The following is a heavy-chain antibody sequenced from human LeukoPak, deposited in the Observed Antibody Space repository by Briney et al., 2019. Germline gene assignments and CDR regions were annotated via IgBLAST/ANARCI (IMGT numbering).Heavy chain of an antibody. J-gene: IGHJ4*02. V-gene: IGHV4-38-2*02. CDR3: AKGYSYGDGTYDY. Sequence: SETLSLTCTVSSYSLSSHYYWGWIRQTPEKGLEWIGSFYHTGSTYYNPSLKSRVTISVDTSKNQFSLKLSSVTAADTAVYYCAKGYSYGDGTYDYWGQGTLVTVSS. CDR2: FYHTGST. CDR1: SYSLSSHYY. D-gene: IGHD5-18*01.